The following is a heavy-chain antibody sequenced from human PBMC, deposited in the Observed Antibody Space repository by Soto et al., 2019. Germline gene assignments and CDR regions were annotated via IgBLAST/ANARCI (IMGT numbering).Heavy chain of an antibody. CDR2: LYWDDDK. CDR1: GFSLTNTRMG. CDR3: AHAVDFDLLSFDR. Sequence: ITLKESGPPLVRPAQTITLTCAFSGFSLTNTRMGVAWIRQPPGNALEWLALLYWDDDKRYSPSLKNRLTGSKDNSTNRVVLTITNISPDDTGTYFCAHAVDFDLLSFDRWRPGTLVTVSS. J-gene: IGHJ4*02. V-gene: IGHV2-5*02. D-gene: IGHD2-15*01.